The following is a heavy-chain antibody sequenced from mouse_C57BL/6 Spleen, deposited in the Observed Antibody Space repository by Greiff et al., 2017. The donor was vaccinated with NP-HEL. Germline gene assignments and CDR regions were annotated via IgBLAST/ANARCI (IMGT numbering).Heavy chain of an antibody. CDR2: IYPGNSDT. CDR3: TEITTVVAKGFDY. V-gene: IGHV1-5*01. Sequence: VQLKQSGTVLARPGASVKMSCKTSGYTFTSYWMHWVKQRPGQGLEWIGAIYPGNSDTSYNQKFKGKAKLHAVTPASTAYMELSCLAYADYAVYYCTEITTVVAKGFDYWGQGTTLTVSS. J-gene: IGHJ2*01. CDR1: GYTFTSYW. D-gene: IGHD1-1*01.